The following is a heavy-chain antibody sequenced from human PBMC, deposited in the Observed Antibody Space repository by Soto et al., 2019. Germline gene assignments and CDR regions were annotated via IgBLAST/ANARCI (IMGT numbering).Heavy chain of an antibody. CDR1: GFSFSSYS. D-gene: IGHD6-13*01. CDR3: ARGSLRRERGGIAATGPFDY. CDR2: ISSSSSTI. J-gene: IGHJ4*02. V-gene: IGHV3-48*02. Sequence: GGSLRLSCAASGFSFSSYSMNWVRQAPGKGLEWVSYISSSSSTIYYADSVKGRFTISRDNAKNSLFLQMTSLSDEDTAVYYCARGSLRRERGGIAATGPFDYWGQGTLVTVPS.